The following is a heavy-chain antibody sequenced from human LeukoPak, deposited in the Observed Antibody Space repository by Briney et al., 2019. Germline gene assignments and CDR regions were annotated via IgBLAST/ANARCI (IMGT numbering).Heavy chain of an antibody. Sequence: GGSLRLSCAASGFTFTSYGMHWVRQAPGKGLEWVAMIWYDGSHKKYADSVEGRFSISRDTSKNTLYLQMNSLRADDTAVYYCARGVPIPATHPIDYWGQGSLGTVSS. CDR1: GFTFTSYG. D-gene: IGHD3-10*01. CDR3: ARGVPIPATHPIDY. J-gene: IGHJ4*02. CDR2: IWYDGSHK. V-gene: IGHV3-33*03.